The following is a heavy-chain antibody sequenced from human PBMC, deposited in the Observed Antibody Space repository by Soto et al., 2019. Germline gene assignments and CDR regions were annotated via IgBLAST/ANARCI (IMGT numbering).Heavy chain of an antibody. Sequence: QVHMVQSGAEVKKPGASVKVDCKASGYSFTSYGVSWVRQAPGQGLEWMGWISTYNGNTNYAQKFQDRVKMTADTSTSTAYMELGSLRSDDTAIYYCMRGDVGWLDDLRQGELDPWGQGTLVTVSA. V-gene: IGHV1-18*01. CDR3: MRGDVGWLDDLRQGELDP. CDR1: GYSFTSYG. CDR2: ISTYNGNT. J-gene: IGHJ5*02. D-gene: IGHD6-19*01.